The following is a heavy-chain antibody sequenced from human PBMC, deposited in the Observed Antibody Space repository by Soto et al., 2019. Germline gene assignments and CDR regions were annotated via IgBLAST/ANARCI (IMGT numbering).Heavy chain of an antibody. CDR3: ARGHYYDSSGDYMDV. CDR1: GYTFTSYG. CDR2: ISAYNGNT. Sequence: ASVKVSCKASGYTFTSYGISWVRQAPGQGLEWMGWISAYNGNTNYAQKLQGRVTMTTDTSTSTAYMELRSLRSDDTAVYYCARGHYYDSSGDYMDVWGRGTTVTVSS. V-gene: IGHV1-18*01. D-gene: IGHD3-22*01. J-gene: IGHJ6*02.